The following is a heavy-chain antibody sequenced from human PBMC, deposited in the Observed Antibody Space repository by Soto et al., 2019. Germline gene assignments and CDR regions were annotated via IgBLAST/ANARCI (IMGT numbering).Heavy chain of an antibody. J-gene: IGHJ4*02. D-gene: IGHD3-16*01. Sequence: GGSLRLSCAASGFTFNTYSVNWVRQAPGKGLEWVSYITSGSSTINYSDSVRGRFTISRDNAKSSLYLQMNSLRVEDTAVYYCARGRPTFFDYWGQGTLVTVSS. V-gene: IGHV3-48*01. CDR3: ARGRPTFFDY. CDR1: GFTFNTYS. CDR2: ITSGSSTI.